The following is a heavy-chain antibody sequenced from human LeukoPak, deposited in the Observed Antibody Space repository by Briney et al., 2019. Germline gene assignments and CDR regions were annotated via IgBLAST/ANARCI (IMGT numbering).Heavy chain of an antibody. J-gene: IGHJ4*02. CDR3: ATLSSDWHSFDY. V-gene: IGHV4-39*07. D-gene: IGHD6-19*01. CDR1: GGSITSSRYY. CDR2: IYYSGST. Sequence: SETLSLTCTVSGGSITSSRYYWTWIRQPPGKGLEYIGSIYYSGSTYYNPSLKSRLTISLDTFKNQFSLKLNFMTAADTAVYYCATLSSDWHSFDYWGQGTLVTVSS.